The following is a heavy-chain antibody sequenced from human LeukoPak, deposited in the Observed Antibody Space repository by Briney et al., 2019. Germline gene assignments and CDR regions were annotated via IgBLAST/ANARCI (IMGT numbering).Heavy chain of an antibody. D-gene: IGHD3-10*01. CDR3: ARSRFGELAWFDP. CDR2: MNPNSGNT. Sequence: GSSVKVSXKTSGGTFNNSAVSWVRRAPGQGLEWMGWMNPNSGNTGYAQKFQGRVTMTRDTSISTAYMELSSLRSEDTAVYYCARSRFGELAWFDPWGQGTLVTVSS. J-gene: IGHJ5*02. V-gene: IGHV1-8*02. CDR1: GGTFNNSA.